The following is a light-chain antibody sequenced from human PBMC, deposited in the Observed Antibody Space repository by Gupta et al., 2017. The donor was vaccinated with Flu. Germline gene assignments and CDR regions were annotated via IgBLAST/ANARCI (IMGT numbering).Light chain of an antibody. CDR2: DAS. V-gene: IGKV1-33*01. CDR1: QDITNC. CDR3: HQGYTLPNT. J-gene: IGKJ4*01. Sequence: DIRMTQSPASLAAFVGDRVTTTCQASQDITNCLNWYQQKPGKTPNLLIYDASNALTGVPSRFSGSGSGTDFTFSIISRQHEDVANYYCHQGYTLPNTFGRGTKLE.